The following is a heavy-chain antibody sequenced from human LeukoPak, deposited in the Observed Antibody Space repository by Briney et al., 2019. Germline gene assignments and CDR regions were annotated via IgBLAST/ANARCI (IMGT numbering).Heavy chain of an antibody. CDR3: ARVPSVAVAGSYYYYYGMDV. V-gene: IGHV4-4*07. CDR2: IYISGST. CDR1: GGSISSDS. D-gene: IGHD6-19*01. J-gene: IGHJ6*02. Sequence: PSETLSLTCTVSGGSISSDSWSWIRQPAGKGLEWIGRIYISGSTNSNPSLRSRVTMSVDSSKNQFSLRLSSVTAADTAVYYCARVPSVAVAGSYYYYYGMDVWGQGTTVTVSS.